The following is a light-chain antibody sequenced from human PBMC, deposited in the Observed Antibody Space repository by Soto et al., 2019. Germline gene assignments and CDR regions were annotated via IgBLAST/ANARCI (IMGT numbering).Light chain of an antibody. CDR3: QSYDNSLGVCYV. CDR2: GNR. V-gene: IGLV1-40*01. J-gene: IGLJ1*01. Sequence: QSVLTQPPSVSGAPGQRVTISCTGSSCNLGAGYDVHWYQLLPGTAPKLLIYGNRNRPSGVPDRFSGSKSGTSASLAITGLQAEDEADYYCQSYDNSLGVCYVFGTGTKVTVL. CDR1: SCNLGAGYD.